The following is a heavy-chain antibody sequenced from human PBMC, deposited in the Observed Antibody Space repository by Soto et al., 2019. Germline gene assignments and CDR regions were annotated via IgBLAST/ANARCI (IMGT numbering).Heavy chain of an antibody. CDR2: INAGNGNT. D-gene: IGHD6-6*01. Sequence: XSVKVSCNASGYTFTSYAMHLVRQAPGQRLECMGWINAGNGNTKYSQKFQGRVTITRDTSASTAYMELSSLRSEDTAVYYCARSSSSSVHDYWGQGTLVTVSS. V-gene: IGHV1-3*01. CDR1: GYTFTSYA. J-gene: IGHJ4*02. CDR3: ARSSSSSVHDY.